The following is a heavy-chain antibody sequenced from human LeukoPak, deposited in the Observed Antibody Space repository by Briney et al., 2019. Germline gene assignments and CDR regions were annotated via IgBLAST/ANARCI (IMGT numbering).Heavy chain of an antibody. V-gene: IGHV1-8*01. CDR1: GYTLTELS. CDR3: ARGGLYYYDSSGYFFN. CDR2: MNPNSGNT. Sequence: ASVKVSCKVSGYTLTELSMHWVRQATGQGLEWMGWMNPNSGNTGYAQKFQGRVTMTRNTSISTAYMELSSLRSEDTAVYYCARGGLYYYDSSGYFFNWGQGTLVTVSS. J-gene: IGHJ4*02. D-gene: IGHD3-22*01.